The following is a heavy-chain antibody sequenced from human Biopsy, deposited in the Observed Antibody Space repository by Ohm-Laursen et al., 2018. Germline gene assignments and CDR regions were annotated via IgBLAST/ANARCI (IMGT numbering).Heavy chain of an antibody. J-gene: IGHJ4*02. CDR1: GKTFSDYQ. V-gene: IGHV4-34*08. D-gene: IGHD2-15*01. CDR2: INQAGTT. CDR3: GNEVHGRDY. Sequence: LDTLSLTCAVFGKTFSDYQWSWIRQPPGQGLEWIGQINQAGTTNYNPSLKSRVSISADASKYEFSLRLTSVTAADTAVYLCGNEVHGRDYWGLGAQVTVSS.